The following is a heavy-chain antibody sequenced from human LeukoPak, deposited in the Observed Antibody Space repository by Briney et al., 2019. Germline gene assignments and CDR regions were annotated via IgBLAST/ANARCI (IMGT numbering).Heavy chain of an antibody. CDR2: IYYSGST. CDR3: ARDSSPYCGGDCYGNWFDP. D-gene: IGHD2-21*02. CDR1: GGSISSGDYY. V-gene: IGHV4-30-4*01. J-gene: IGHJ5*02. Sequence: SETLSLTCTVSGGSISSGDYYWSWIRQPPGKGLEWIGYIYYSGSTYYNPSLKSRVTIPVDTSKNQFSLKLSSVTAADTAVYYCARDSSPYCGGDCYGNWFDPWGQGTLVTVSS.